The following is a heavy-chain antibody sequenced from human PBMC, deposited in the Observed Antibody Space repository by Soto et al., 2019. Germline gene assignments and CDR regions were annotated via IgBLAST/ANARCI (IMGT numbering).Heavy chain of an antibody. CDR1: GLTLSSCA. D-gene: IGHD1-1*01. J-gene: IGHJ5*02. CDR3: ARGDDSNDGCWFDP. V-gene: IGHV3-23*01. CDR2: ISGRGGST. Sequence: EVQLLESGGGLVQPGGSLRLSCAASGLTLSSCAMRWVRQAPGKGLEWVSTISGRGGSTYYADSVKGRFTISRDNSKNTMYLQMNSLRAEDTAVYYCARGDDSNDGCWFDPWGQGTLVTVSS.